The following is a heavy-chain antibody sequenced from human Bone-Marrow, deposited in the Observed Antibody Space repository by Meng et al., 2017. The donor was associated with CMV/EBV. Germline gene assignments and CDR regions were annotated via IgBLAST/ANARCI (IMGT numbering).Heavy chain of an antibody. CDR2: IYYSGST. Sequence: SETLSLTCTVSGGSISSGDYYWSWIRQPPGKGLEWIGYIYYSGSTYYNPSLKSRVTISVDTSKNQFSLKLSSVTAADTAVYYCARDRRTRYCSSTSCHPAYYYGMDVWGQGTTVSVS. D-gene: IGHD2-2*01. CDR3: ARDRRTRYCSSTSCHPAYYYGMDV. CDR1: GGSISSGDYY. V-gene: IGHV4-30-4*08. J-gene: IGHJ6*02.